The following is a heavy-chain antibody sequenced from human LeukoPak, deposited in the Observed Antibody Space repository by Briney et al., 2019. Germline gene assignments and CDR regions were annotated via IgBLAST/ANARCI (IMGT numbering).Heavy chain of an antibody. V-gene: IGHV4-39*01. Sequence: SETLSLTCTVPGGTISWTNYYWGWIRQPPGKGLEWIGSIYYTGSTSYNPSLKSRVTISLDTSKNQFSLKVNSMTAADTAVFYCARWGSGWYGIIWGQGTLVTVSS. CDR1: GGTISWTNYY. CDR2: IYYTGST. D-gene: IGHD6-19*01. J-gene: IGHJ4*02. CDR3: ARWGSGWYGII.